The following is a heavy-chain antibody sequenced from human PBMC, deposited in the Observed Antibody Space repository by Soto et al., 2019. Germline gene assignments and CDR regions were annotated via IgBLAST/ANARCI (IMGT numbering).Heavy chain of an antibody. Sequence: PSETLSLTCAVYGGSFSGYYWSWIRQPPGKGLEWIGEINHSGSTNYNPSLKSRVTISVDTSKNQFSLKLSSVTAADTAVYYCASIAARTYYYYGMDVWGQGTTVTVSS. CDR3: ASIAARTYYYYGMDV. CDR2: INHSGST. V-gene: IGHV4-34*01. J-gene: IGHJ6*02. CDR1: GGSFSGYY. D-gene: IGHD6-6*01.